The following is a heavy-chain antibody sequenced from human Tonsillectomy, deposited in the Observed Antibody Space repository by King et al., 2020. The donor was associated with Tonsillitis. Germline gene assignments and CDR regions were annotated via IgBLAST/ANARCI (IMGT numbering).Heavy chain of an antibody. J-gene: IGHJ6*03. V-gene: IGHV3-43*02. CDR2: ISGDGGST. CDR1: GFTFDDYA. Sequence: VQLVESGGGVVQPGGSLRLSCAASGFTFDDYAMHWFRQAPGKGLEWVSLISGDGGSTYYADSVKGRFTISRENSKNSLYLQMNSLRTEDTALYYCAQSRSYYDFWSGSQDYYYMDVWGKGTTVTVSS. D-gene: IGHD3-3*01. CDR3: AQSRSYYDFWSGSQDYYYMDV.